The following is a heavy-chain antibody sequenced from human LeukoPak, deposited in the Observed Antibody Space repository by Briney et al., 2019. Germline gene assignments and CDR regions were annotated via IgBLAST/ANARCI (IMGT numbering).Heavy chain of an antibody. Sequence: SETLSLTCTVSGGSISSSSHYWGWIRQPPGRGLEWIGSIYYSGSTYYNRSLKSRVTITVNTSKNQFSLKLSSVTAADTAVYYCARAVWDTAMVRFYYYYYMDVWGKGTTVTVSS. V-gene: IGHV4-39*07. J-gene: IGHJ6*03. CDR2: IYYSGST. CDR3: ARAVWDTAMVRFYYYYYMDV. D-gene: IGHD5-18*01. CDR1: GGSISSSSHY.